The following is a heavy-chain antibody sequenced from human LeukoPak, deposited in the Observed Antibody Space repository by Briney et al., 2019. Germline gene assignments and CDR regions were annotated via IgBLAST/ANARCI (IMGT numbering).Heavy chain of an antibody. CDR2: IYHSERT. Sequence: PSETQSLTCAVSGYSISSGYYWGWIRQPPGKGLEWIGSIYHSERTYYNPSLKSRVTISVDTSKNQFSLKLSSVTAADTAVYYCASSGIVLGAFDIWGQGTMVTASS. V-gene: IGHV4-38-2*01. J-gene: IGHJ3*02. CDR3: ASSGIVLGAFDI. D-gene: IGHD2/OR15-2a*01. CDR1: GYSISSGYY.